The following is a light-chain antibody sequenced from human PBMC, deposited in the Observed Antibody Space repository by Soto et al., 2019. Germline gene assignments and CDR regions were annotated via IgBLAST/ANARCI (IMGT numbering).Light chain of an antibody. Sequence: IVLTQSPATLSASPWERATLSCRASENVRTFVDWYQQKPGQAPRLLMFGASNRATGIPDKISGSGSGTDFTLTISRLEPEDFAVYYCQQYGSSPWTSGQGTKVDIK. J-gene: IGKJ1*01. CDR3: QQYGSSPWT. CDR1: ENVRTF. V-gene: IGKV3-20*01. CDR2: GAS.